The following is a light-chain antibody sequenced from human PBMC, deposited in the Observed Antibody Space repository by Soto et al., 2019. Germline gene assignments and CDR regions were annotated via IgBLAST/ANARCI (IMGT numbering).Light chain of an antibody. V-gene: IGKV1-39*01. CDR3: QRSHSSSWT. Sequence: DIQMTQSPSSISPSVGDRVTITCRASQSISTYLNWYQQKPGKAPRLLIYADSRLQSGVPSRFRGSGSGTEFVLTISSLQPEDFTTYYCQRSHSSSWTFGEGNKVDIK. CDR1: QSISTY. J-gene: IGKJ1*01. CDR2: ADS.